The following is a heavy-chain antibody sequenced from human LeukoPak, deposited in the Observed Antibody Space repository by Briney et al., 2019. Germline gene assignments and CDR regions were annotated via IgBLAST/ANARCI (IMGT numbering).Heavy chain of an antibody. J-gene: IGHJ4*02. V-gene: IGHV4-4*07. D-gene: IGHD3-3*01. CDR3: ARAPNYDFWSGYLDY. CDR1: GGSISSYY. CDR2: IYTSGTI. Sequence: SETLSLTCTVSGGSISSYYWSWIRQPAGTALEWTGRIYTSGTITYNPSLKSRVTMSVDTSKNQFSLKLSSVTAADTAVYYCARAPNYDFWSGYLDYWGQGTLVTVSS.